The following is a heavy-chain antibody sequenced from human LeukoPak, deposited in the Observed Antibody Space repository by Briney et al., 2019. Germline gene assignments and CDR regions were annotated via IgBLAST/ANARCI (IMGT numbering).Heavy chain of an antibody. Sequence: GGSLRLSCEASGFTFGSFAMYWVRQAPGKGLDWIAGIFGSGGSPHYADSVKGRFTISRDNSKNTVYLQINSLRAEDTALYYCGKTTAGYSSGQKPAWPVDYWGQGTLVTVSS. V-gene: IGHV3-23*01. J-gene: IGHJ4*02. CDR3: GKTTAGYSSGQKPAWPVDY. D-gene: IGHD5-18*01. CDR1: GFTFGSFA. CDR2: IFGSGGSP.